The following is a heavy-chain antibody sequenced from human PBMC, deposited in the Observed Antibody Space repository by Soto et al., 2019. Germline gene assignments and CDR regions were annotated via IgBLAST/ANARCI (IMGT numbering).Heavy chain of an antibody. J-gene: IGHJ4*02. CDR1: GGSISSYY. CDR3: ARVKATSKWELLLVIDY. Sequence: SETLSLTCTVSGGSISSYYWSWMRQPPGKGLEWIGYIYYSGSTNYNPSLKSRVTISVDTSKNQFSLKLSSVTAADTAVYYCARVKATSKWELLLVIDYWGQGTLVTVSS. D-gene: IGHD1-26*01. CDR2: IYYSGST. V-gene: IGHV4-59*01.